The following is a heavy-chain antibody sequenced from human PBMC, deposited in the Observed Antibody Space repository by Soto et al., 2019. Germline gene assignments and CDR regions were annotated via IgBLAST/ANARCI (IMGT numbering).Heavy chain of an antibody. V-gene: IGHV3-30*18. Sequence: QVHLVESGGGVVQPGRSLRLSCAASGFTFSSYGMHWVRQAPGKGLEWVAVISYDGNNKYYADSVKGRFTISRDNSKHTLYLQMNSLRAEDTAVYYCAKDLPTYGSGSYYNTDYWGQGTLVTVSS. CDR3: AKDLPTYGSGSYYNTDY. J-gene: IGHJ4*02. CDR1: GFTFSSYG. CDR2: ISYDGNNK. D-gene: IGHD3-10*01.